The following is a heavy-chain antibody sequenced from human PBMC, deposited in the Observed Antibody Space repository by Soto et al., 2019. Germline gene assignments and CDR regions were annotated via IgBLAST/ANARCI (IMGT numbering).Heavy chain of an antibody. Sequence: PGGSLRLSCRASEFTLSSYYMSGIRQAPGKGLEWVSYISSSGSTIYYADSVKGRFTISRDNAKNSLYLQMNSLRAEDTAVYYCARDRAYGAVYYYMDVWGKGTTVTVSS. D-gene: IGHD4-17*01. CDR3: ARDRAYGAVYYYMDV. J-gene: IGHJ6*03. CDR2: ISSSGSTI. V-gene: IGHV3-11*01. CDR1: EFTLSSYY.